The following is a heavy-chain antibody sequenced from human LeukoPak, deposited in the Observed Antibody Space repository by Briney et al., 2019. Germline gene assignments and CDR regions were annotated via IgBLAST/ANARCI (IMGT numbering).Heavy chain of an antibody. CDR2: IQYAGSMK. CDR1: GFRRYG. Sequence: GMSLRLSCAMSGFRRYGMHWVRQGPGKGLEWVAAIQYAGSMKSYADPVKGRFIIFRDDSKNTVHLQMNSLRADDTAVYYCARDPATVTSYFDYWGQANLVTVRS. V-gene: IGHV3-33*05. J-gene: IGHJ4*02. CDR3: ARDPATVTSYFDY. D-gene: IGHD4-17*01.